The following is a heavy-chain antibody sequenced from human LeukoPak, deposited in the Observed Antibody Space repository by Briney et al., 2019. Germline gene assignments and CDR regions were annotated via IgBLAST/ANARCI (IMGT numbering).Heavy chain of an antibody. J-gene: IGHJ4*02. CDR2: IYSSGSA. CDR3: ARYYCSDGTCRYFDY. V-gene: IGHV4-4*08. D-gene: IGHD2-15*01. Sequence: SETLSLTCTVSGGSISSYYWSWIRQPPGKGLEWIGYIYSSGSADYNPPLKSRVTLSVDTSKNQFSLNLSSVTAADTAVYFCARYYCSDGTCRYFDYWGQGTLVTVSS. CDR1: GGSISSYY.